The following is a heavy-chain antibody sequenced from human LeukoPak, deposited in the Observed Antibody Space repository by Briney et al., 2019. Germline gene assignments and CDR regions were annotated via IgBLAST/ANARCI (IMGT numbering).Heavy chain of an antibody. CDR1: GFTFSSYA. J-gene: IGHJ4*02. CDR3: AKDQSGYSYGYYFDY. CDR2: ISGSGGST. Sequence: GGSLRLPCAASGFTFSSYAMSWVRQAPGKGLEWVSAISGSGGSTYYADSVKGRFTISRDNSKNTLYLQMNSLRAEDTAVYYCAKDQSGYSYGYYFDYWGQGTLVTVSS. D-gene: IGHD5-18*01. V-gene: IGHV3-23*01.